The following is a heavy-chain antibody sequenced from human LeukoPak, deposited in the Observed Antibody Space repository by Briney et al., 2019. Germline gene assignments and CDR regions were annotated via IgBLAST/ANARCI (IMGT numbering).Heavy chain of an antibody. J-gene: IGHJ3*02. D-gene: IGHD3-16*02. V-gene: IGHV4-34*01. CDR3: ASVAVDYDYVWGSYRRGFDI. CDR1: GGSFSGYY. CDR2: INHSGST. Sequence: SETLSLTCAVYGGSFSGYYWSWIPQPPGKGLEWIGEINHSGSTNYNPSLKSRVTLSVDTSKIHFSLKLSSVTAADTTVYLCASVAVDYDYVWGSYRRGFDIWGQGTMVTVSS.